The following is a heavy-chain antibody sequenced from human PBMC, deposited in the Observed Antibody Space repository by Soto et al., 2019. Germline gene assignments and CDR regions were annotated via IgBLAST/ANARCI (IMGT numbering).Heavy chain of an antibody. Sequence: QVQLQESGPGLVKPSQTLSLTCTVSGGSISSGGYYWSWIRQPPGKGLEWIGYIYYSGSTYYNPSRKRRATVSVDTSKNQFSQQLSPVTAADTAVEYGARHEGSLMGSHDYYYGMDVWGLGTTVTVSS. D-gene: IGHD2-8*01. CDR2: IYYSGST. CDR3: ARHEGSLMGSHDYYYGMDV. V-gene: IGHV4-30-4*01. CDR1: GGSISSGGYY. J-gene: IGHJ6*01.